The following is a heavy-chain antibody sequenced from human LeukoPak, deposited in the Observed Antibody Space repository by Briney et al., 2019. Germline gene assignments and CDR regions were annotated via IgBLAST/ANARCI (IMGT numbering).Heavy chain of an antibody. CDR2: ISYDGSNK. J-gene: IGHJ4*02. Sequence: GGSLRLSCAASGFTFSSYGMHWVRQAPGKGLEWVAVISYDGSNKYYADSVKGRFTISRDNSKNTLYLQMNSLRAEDTAVYYCAKDSAVATHCPDYWGQGTLVTVSS. CDR1: GFTFSSYG. V-gene: IGHV3-30*18. D-gene: IGHD5-12*01. CDR3: AKDSAVATHCPDY.